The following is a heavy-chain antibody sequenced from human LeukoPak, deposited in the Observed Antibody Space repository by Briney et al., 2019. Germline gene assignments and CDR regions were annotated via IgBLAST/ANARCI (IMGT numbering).Heavy chain of an antibody. CDR2: IYYSGST. D-gene: IGHD3-9*01. CDR3: ARHASVDGIWPRPLDY. V-gene: IGHV4-39*01. J-gene: IGHJ4*02. CDR1: GGSISSGSYY. Sequence: SETLSLTCTVSGGSISSGSYYWGWIRQSPGKGLEWIGNIYYSGSTHYNPSLKSRVTISVDTSKSQFSLKMTSVTAADTAVYYRARHASVDGIWPRPLDYWGQGSQVTVSS.